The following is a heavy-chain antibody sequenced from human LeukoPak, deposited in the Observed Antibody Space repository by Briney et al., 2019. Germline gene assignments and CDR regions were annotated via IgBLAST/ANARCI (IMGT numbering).Heavy chain of an antibody. CDR3: AKGEYTSGWY. Sequence: SGGSLRLSCAASGFTVSSNYMSWVRQAPGKGLEWVSAISGSGGSTYYADSVKGRFTISRDNSKNTPYLQMNSLRAEDTAVYYCAKGEYTSGWYWGQGTLVTVSS. V-gene: IGHV3-23*01. D-gene: IGHD6-19*01. J-gene: IGHJ4*02. CDR2: ISGSGGST. CDR1: GFTVSSNY.